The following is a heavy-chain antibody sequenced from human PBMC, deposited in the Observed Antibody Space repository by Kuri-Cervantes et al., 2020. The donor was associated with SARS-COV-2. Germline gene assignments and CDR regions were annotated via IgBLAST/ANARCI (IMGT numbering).Heavy chain of an antibody. Sequence: SETLSLTCTVSGGSISSSSYYWGWIRQPPGKGLEWIGSIYYSGSTYYNPSLKSRVTISVDTSKNQFSLKLSSVTAADTAVYYCARRVPDGYGDYRFDPWGQGTLVTVSS. CDR1: GGSISSSSYY. CDR2: IYYSGST. CDR3: ARRVPDGYGDYRFDP. J-gene: IGHJ5*02. V-gene: IGHV4-39*01. D-gene: IGHD4-17*01.